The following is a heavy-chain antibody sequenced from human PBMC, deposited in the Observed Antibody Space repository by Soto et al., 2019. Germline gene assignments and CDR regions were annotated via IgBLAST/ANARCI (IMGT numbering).Heavy chain of an antibody. CDR3: ARGELLRFGELLR. V-gene: IGHV1-8*01. J-gene: IGHJ4*02. CDR1: GYTFTSYE. Sequence: QVQLVQSGAEVKKPGASVKVSCKASGYTFTSYEINWVRQATGQGLEWMGWMNPNSGDTGYAQKFQGRVTMTRNTSISTAYMDMSSLRSEDTAVYYCARGELLRFGELLRWGQGTLVTVSS. D-gene: IGHD3-10*01. CDR2: MNPNSGDT.